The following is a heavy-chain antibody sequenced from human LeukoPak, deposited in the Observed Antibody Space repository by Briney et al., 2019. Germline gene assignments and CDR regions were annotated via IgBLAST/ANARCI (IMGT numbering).Heavy chain of an antibody. J-gene: IGHJ3*02. Sequence: SGTLSLTCGVYGGSLTGSYWSWIRQPPGKGPEWIGEINYSGSTNYNPSLKSGVTISVDTSKNEFSLKLRSVTAADTAVYYCARVNRYYDILTGYSDGAFDIWGQGTMVTVSS. D-gene: IGHD3-9*01. CDR2: INYSGST. CDR3: ARVNRYYDILTGYSDGAFDI. CDR1: GGSLTGSY. V-gene: IGHV4-34*01.